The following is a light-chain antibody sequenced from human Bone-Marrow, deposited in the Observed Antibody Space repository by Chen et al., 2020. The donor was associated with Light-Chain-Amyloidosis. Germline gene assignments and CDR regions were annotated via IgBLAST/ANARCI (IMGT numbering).Light chain of an antibody. CDR3: QVWARSSDRPV. J-gene: IGLJ3*02. V-gene: IGLV3-21*02. CDR1: NIGSTS. CDR2: DDS. Sequence: SYVLTQPSSVSVAPGQKATIACGGNNIGSTSVHWYQQTPGQAPLLVVYDDSDRPSGIPERWSGYNSGNTATLTISRVEAGDEADYYCQVWARSSDRPVFGGGTKLTVL.